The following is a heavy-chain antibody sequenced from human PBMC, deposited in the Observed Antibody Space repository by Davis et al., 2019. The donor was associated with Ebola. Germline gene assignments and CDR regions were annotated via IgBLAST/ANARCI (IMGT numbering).Heavy chain of an antibody. V-gene: IGHV4-4*02. CDR1: GASISSTNW. CDR3: ARDFSVGTTGSYQYAIDV. Sequence: GSLRLSCAVSGASISSTNWWCWVRQSPGKGLEWIGEIYHSGSTNYNPSLQSRITISVDKSKNQFSQNLSSVTAADTAVYYCARDFSVGTTGSYQYAIDVWGQGTTVTVSS. CDR2: IYHSGST. J-gene: IGHJ6*02. D-gene: IGHD1-26*01.